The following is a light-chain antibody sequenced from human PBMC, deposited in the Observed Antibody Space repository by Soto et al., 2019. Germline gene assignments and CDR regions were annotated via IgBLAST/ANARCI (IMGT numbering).Light chain of an antibody. Sequence: QSALTQPASVSGSPGQSITISCTGTSSDVGGYNYVSWYQQHPGKAPKLMIYDVSNRPSGVSNRFSGSKSGNTASLTISGLQAEHEADYYCSSYTSSSTLFGTGTKLTVL. CDR3: SSYTSSSTL. J-gene: IGLJ1*01. CDR1: SSDVGGYNY. CDR2: DVS. V-gene: IGLV2-14*01.